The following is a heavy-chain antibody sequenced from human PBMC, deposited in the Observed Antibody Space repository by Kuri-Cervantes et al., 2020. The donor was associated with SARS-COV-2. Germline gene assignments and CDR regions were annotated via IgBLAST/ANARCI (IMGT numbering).Heavy chain of an antibody. V-gene: IGHV4-31*03. Sequence: SETLSLTCTVSGGSISSGSYYWSWIRQHPGKGLEWIGYIYYSGSTYYNPSLKSRVTISVDTSKNQFSLKLSSVTAADTAVYYCARAVRDCSSTSCYPNWFDPWGQGTLVTVSS. J-gene: IGHJ5*02. CDR1: GGSISSGSYY. CDR3: ARAVRDCSSTSCYPNWFDP. D-gene: IGHD2-2*01. CDR2: IYYSGST.